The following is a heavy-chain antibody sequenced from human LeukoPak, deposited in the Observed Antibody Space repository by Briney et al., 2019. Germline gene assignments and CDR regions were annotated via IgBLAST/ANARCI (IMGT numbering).Heavy chain of an antibody. Sequence: SETLSLTCSVVGGSLTSSNQYWGWIRQPPGKGLEWIGTIYHSGSTYYNPSLKSRVTISLDTSKSQFSPKLSSVTAADTAVYYCARVRMTGTLDVWGKGTTVTVSS. CDR1: GGSLTSSNQY. J-gene: IGHJ6*04. CDR3: ARVRMTGTLDV. D-gene: IGHD3-9*01. V-gene: IGHV4-39*07. CDR2: IYHSGST.